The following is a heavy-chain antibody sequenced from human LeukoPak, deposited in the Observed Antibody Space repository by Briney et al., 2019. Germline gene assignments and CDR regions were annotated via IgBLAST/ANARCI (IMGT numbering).Heavy chain of an antibody. CDR2: IYSTGDT. D-gene: IGHD5-12*01. CDR1: GYLINSGYC. V-gene: IGHV4-38-2*02. CDR3: ASRATVANIYFDS. J-gene: IGHJ4*02. Sequence: SETLSLTCSVSGYLINSGYCWGWFRQSPGKGLEWIGSIYSTGDTYDKRSLKRRGSISVDSSKNQFSLKLRSVTAADTAVYYCASRATVANIYFDSWGQGNLVTVSS.